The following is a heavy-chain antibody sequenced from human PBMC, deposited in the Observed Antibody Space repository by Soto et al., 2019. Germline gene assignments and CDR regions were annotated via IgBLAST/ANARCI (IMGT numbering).Heavy chain of an antibody. CDR2: VFYSRRS. V-gene: IGHV4-39*01. CDR3: AGQTFTGAAASFGRSKWFDP. D-gene: IGHD3-3*01. CDR1: GGSSNSPSPY. J-gene: IGHJ5*02. Sequence: PSQTLSLTCPVAGGSSNSPSPYCVWVRQPQWKGLEWIGSVFYSRRSYSTPSLKSRVTISVDTSKNQFSLGLTSLTTSDTAVYFCAGQTFTGAAASFGRSKWFDPWAPGTLVTVSS.